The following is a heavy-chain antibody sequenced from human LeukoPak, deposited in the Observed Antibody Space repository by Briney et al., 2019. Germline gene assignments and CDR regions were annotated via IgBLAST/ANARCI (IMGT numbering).Heavy chain of an antibody. V-gene: IGHV3-53*01. Sequence: GGSLRLSCAASGFTVSSNYMSWVRQAPGKGLGWVSVIYSGGSTYYADSVKGRFTISRDNSKNTLYLQMNSLRAEDTAVYYCARDARTTWAAFDIWGQGTMVTVSS. CDR2: IYSGGST. J-gene: IGHJ3*02. CDR1: GFTVSSNY. D-gene: IGHD4-17*01. CDR3: ARDARTTWAAFDI.